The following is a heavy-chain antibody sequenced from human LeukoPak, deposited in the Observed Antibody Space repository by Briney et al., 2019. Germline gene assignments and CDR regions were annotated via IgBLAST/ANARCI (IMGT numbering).Heavy chain of an antibody. V-gene: IGHV3-23*01. CDR3: AKGLLRYFDWSNRAYFDY. D-gene: IGHD3-9*01. CDR1: GFTFSSYG. J-gene: IGHJ4*02. CDR2: ISGSGGST. Sequence: GGSLRLSCAASGFTFSSYGMSWVRQAPGKGLEWVSAISGSGGSTYYADSVKGRFTISRDNSKNTLYLQMNSLRAEDTAVYYCAKGLLRYFDWSNRAYFDYWGQGTLVTVSS.